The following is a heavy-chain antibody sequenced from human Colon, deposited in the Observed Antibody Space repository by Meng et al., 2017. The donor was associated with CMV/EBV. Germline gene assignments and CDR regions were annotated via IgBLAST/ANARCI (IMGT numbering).Heavy chain of an antibody. D-gene: IGHD3-16*01. V-gene: IGHV3-7*01. CDR1: GFTFSSYW. Sequence: GESLKISCAASGFTFSSYWMSWVRQAPGKGPEWVANIKQDGSEKYYVDSVKGRFTISRDNSKNSLYLQLNSLRAEDTAVYYCARDSFGGEFDYWGQGTLVTVSS. CDR2: IKQDGSEK. CDR3: ARDSFGGEFDY. J-gene: IGHJ4*02.